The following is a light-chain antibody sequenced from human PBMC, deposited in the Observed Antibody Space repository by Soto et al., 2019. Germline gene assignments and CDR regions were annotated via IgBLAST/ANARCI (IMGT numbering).Light chain of an antibody. CDR1: ISDVGGYNY. CDR2: EVS. CDR3: SSYTSSSTWV. V-gene: IGLV2-14*01. Sequence: QSALTQPASVSGSPGQSITISCTGTISDVGGYNYVSWYQQHPGKSPKLMIYEVSNRPSGVSDRFSGSRSGNTASLTISGLQAEDESDYYCSSYTSSSTWVFGGGTKVTVL. J-gene: IGLJ3*02.